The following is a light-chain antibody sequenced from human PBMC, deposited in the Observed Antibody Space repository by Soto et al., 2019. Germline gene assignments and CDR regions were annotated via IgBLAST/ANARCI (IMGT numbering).Light chain of an antibody. V-gene: IGKV1-33*01. J-gene: IGKJ2*01. Sequence: DIQMTQSPSSLSAPVGDRVTITCQTSQDISNYLNWYQQKPGKAPKLLIYDASNLETGVPSRFSGSGSGTEFTFTISSLQPEDFATYYCQQYDILPLFGQGTKVEIK. CDR3: QQYDILPL. CDR1: QDISNY. CDR2: DAS.